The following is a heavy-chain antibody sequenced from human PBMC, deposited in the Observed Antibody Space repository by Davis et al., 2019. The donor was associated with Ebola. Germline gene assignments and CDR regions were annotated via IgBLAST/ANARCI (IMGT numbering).Heavy chain of an antibody. Sequence: GESLKISCAASGFTFSSYSMNWVRQAPGKGLEWVSSISSSSYIYYADSVKGRFTISRDNAKNSLYLQMNSLRAEDTAVYYCAREGYCTGGVCPLYYYGMDVWGQGTTVTVSS. CDR2: ISSSSYI. J-gene: IGHJ6*02. CDR1: GFTFSSYS. V-gene: IGHV3-21*01. CDR3: AREGYCTGGVCPLYYYGMDV. D-gene: IGHD2-8*02.